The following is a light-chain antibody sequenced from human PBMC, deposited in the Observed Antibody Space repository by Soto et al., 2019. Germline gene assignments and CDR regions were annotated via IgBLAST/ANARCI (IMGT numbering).Light chain of an antibody. Sequence: QSALTQPPSASGSPGQAVTISCTGTSSDIGGYNSVSWYQQHPGKAPRLMIYEVNKRPSGVPDRFSGSKSGYTAYLTVSGLQTEDEAFYYCSSIAGLYHYLVVGGGTEVTVL. CDR1: SSDIGGYNS. CDR2: EVN. CDR3: SSIAGLYHYLV. V-gene: IGLV2-8*01. J-gene: IGLJ3*02.